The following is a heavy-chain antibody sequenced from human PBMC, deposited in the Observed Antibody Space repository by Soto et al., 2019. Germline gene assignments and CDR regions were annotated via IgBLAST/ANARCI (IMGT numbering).Heavy chain of an antibody. V-gene: IGHV3-74*01. CDR3: ASILRGTVGYYYYGMDV. CDR1: GFTFSSYW. Sequence: GGSLRLSCAASGFTFSSYWMHWVRQAPGKGLVWVSRINSDGSTTTYADSVKGRFTISRDNAQNTLYLQMNSLRAEDTAVYYCASILRGTVGYYYYGMDVWGQGTTVSVSS. CDR2: INSDGSTT. J-gene: IGHJ6*02. D-gene: IGHD3-16*01.